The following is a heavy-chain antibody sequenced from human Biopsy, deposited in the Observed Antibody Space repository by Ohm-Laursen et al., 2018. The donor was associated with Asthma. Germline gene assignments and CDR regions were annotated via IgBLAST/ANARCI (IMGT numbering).Heavy chain of an antibody. Sequence: SLRLSCAASGFSFSRYGMHWVRQAPGKGLEWMAVISFDGSNKYYGDSVKGRFTIARDNSKNTVYLQMNSLRAGDTAVYYCAKDVVWFRELGGMDVWGQGATVTVSS. J-gene: IGHJ6*02. D-gene: IGHD3-10*01. V-gene: IGHV3-30*18. CDR1: GFSFSRYG. CDR2: ISFDGSNK. CDR3: AKDVVWFRELGGMDV.